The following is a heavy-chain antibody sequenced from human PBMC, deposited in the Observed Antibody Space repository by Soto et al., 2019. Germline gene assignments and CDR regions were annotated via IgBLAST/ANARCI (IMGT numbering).Heavy chain of an antibody. CDR2: INHSGST. V-gene: IGHV4-34*01. Sequence: SETLSLTCAVYGVSFSGYYWTWILQPPGTGLEWIGEINHSGSTNYNPALKSRVTISVDTSKNQFSLKLTSVTAADTAVYYCARNKITGLVDYWGQGTRVT. CDR1: GVSFSGYY. D-gene: IGHD2-8*02. J-gene: IGHJ4*02. CDR3: ARNKITGLVDY.